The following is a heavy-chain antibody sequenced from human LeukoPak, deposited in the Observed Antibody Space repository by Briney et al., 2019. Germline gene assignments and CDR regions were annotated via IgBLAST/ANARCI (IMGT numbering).Heavy chain of an antibody. CDR2: IYTSGST. D-gene: IGHD6-19*01. CDR1: GGSISSYY. V-gene: IGHV4-4*07. CDR3: ARPPGDSRGWYKDTCFDP. J-gene: IGHJ5*02. Sequence: SETLSLTCTVSGGSISSYYWSWIRQPAGKGLEWIGRIYTSGSTNYNPSLKSRVTMSVDTSKNQFSLKLSSVTAADTAVYYCARPPGDSRGWYKDTCFDPGAREPLVTV.